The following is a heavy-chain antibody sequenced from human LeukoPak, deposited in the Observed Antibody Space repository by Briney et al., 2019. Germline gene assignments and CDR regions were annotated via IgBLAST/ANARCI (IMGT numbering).Heavy chain of an antibody. Sequence: PGGSLRLSCAASGFTFSSYEMNWVRQAPGKGLEWVSYISSSGSTIYYADSMKGRFTISRDNAKNSLYLQMNSLRAEDTAVYYCAGLGITMIGGVWGKGTTVTISS. CDR2: ISSSGSTI. CDR3: AGLGITMIGGV. V-gene: IGHV3-48*03. CDR1: GFTFSSYE. D-gene: IGHD3-10*02. J-gene: IGHJ6*04.